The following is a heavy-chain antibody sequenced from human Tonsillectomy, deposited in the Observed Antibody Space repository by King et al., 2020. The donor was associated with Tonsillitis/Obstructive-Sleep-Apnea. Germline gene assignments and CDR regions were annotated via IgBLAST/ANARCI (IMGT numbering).Heavy chain of an antibody. D-gene: IGHD2/OR15-2a*01. CDR1: GFTFTNYW. CDR3: ARFEYNEWGGHDALDI. CDR2: IIGGGRTS. Sequence: EVQLVESGGGLVQPGGSLRLSCAAAGFTFTNYWMHWFRQAPGKGLVWVARIIGGGRTSTYADSVKGGFTISRDNARNTLYLQMDSLRAEATAVYYCARFEYNEWGGHDALDIWGQGTMVTVSS. J-gene: IGHJ3*02. V-gene: IGHV3-74*01.